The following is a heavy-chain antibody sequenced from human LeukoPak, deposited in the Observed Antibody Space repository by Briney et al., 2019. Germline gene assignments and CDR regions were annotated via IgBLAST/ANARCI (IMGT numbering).Heavy chain of an antibody. Sequence: SVKVSCKASGYTFTSYTISWVRQAPGQGLEWMGRIIPILGIANYAQKFQGRVTITADKSTSTAYMELSSLRSEDTAVYYCAPSITMVRGVIIGDDYWGQGTLVTVSS. CDR2: IIPILGIA. J-gene: IGHJ4*02. D-gene: IGHD3-10*01. CDR1: GYTFTSYT. CDR3: APSITMVRGVIIGDDY. V-gene: IGHV1-69*02.